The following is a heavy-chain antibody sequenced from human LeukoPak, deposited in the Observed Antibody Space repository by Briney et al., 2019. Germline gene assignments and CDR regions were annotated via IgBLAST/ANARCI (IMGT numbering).Heavy chain of an antibody. J-gene: IGHJ6*02. V-gene: IGHV4-59*01. CDR3: ARDLAAAGTTYYGMDV. CDR2: IYYSGST. D-gene: IGHD6-13*01. Sequence: IYYSGSTNYNPSLKSRVTISVDTSKNQFSLKLSSVTAADTAVYYCARDLAAAGTTYYGMDVWGQGTTVTVPS.